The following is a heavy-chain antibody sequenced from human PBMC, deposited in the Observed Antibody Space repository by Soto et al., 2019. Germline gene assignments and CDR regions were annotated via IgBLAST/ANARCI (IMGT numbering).Heavy chain of an antibody. Sequence: TLSLTCAVSGGSISSGGYSWSWIRQPPGKGLEWIGYIYHSGSTYYNPSLKSRVTISVDRSKNQFYLKLSSVTAADTAVYYCARGTHYYGSGSYYVNWGQGTLVTVSS. V-gene: IGHV4-30-2*01. D-gene: IGHD3-10*01. J-gene: IGHJ4*02. CDR2: IYHSGST. CDR3: ARGTHYYGSGSYYVN. CDR1: GGSISSGGYS.